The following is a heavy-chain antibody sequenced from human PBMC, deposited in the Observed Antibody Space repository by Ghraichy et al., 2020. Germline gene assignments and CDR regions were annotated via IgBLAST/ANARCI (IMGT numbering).Heavy chain of an antibody. Sequence: GGSLRLSCAASGFTFSSYDMHWVRQATGKGLEWVSAIGTAGDPYYPGSVKGRFTISRENAKNSLYLQMNSLRVGDTAVYYCALSMGDSSGYYYAAWGQGTLVTVSS. CDR2: IGTAGDP. V-gene: IGHV3-13*05. J-gene: IGHJ5*02. CDR1: GFTFSSYD. D-gene: IGHD3-22*01. CDR3: ALSMGDSSGYYYAA.